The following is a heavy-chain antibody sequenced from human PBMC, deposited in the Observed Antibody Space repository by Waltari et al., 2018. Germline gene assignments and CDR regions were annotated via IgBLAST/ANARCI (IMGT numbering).Heavy chain of an antibody. Sequence: EVQLVESGGGLIQPGGSLQLSCAASGFTVSSNYMLWLRQAPGKGLGWVSVIYSGGSTYYADSVKGRFTISRDNPKNTLYLQMNSLRAEDTAVYYCARASLRDGSGSYYGMDVWGQGTTVTVSS. CDR2: IYSGGST. D-gene: IGHD3-10*01. CDR3: ARASLRDGSGSYYGMDV. CDR1: GFTVSSNY. J-gene: IGHJ6*02. V-gene: IGHV3-53*01.